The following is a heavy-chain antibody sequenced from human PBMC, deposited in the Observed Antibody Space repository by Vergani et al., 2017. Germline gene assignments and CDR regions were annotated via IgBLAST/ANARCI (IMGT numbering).Heavy chain of an antibody. CDR2: IHTSGNT. V-gene: IGHV4-61*02. CDR3: ARGSCVGGGCSRPLFDY. Sequence: QVQLQESGPGLVRPSQTLSLTCTVSGRSMRSGSSYWSWIRQSAGKGLEWIGRIHTSGNTNYNPSLKSRVTMSEDTSKKQFYLNLTSVTAADTAVYYCARGSCVGGGCSRPLFDYWGRGTLVTVSS. J-gene: IGHJ4*02. CDR1: GRSMRSGSSY. D-gene: IGHD2-21*01.